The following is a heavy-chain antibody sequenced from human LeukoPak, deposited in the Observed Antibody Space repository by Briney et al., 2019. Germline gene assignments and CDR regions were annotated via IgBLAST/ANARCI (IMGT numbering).Heavy chain of an antibody. J-gene: IGHJ3*02. CDR1: GGSFSGYS. Sequence: SETLSLTCAVYGGSFSGYSWNWIRQPPVKGLEWIGEINHSGGTNYNPSLKSRVTISVDTSKKQFSLKLSSVTAADTAVYYCAGQRWHYDFWSVKRAFDIWGQGTMVTVSS. V-gene: IGHV4-34*01. CDR3: AGQRWHYDFWSVKRAFDI. CDR2: INHSGGT. D-gene: IGHD3-3*01.